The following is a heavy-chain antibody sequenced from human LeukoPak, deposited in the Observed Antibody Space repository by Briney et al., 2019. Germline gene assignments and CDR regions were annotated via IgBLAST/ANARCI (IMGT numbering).Heavy chain of an antibody. CDR1: GFTFSNYW. Sequence: GGSLRLSCAASGFTFSNYWMTWVRQAPGKGLEWVANIKRDGSERYYVDSVKGRFTISRDNAKNSLFLQMDSLRAEDTAVYYCAREALTFGNLDYWGQGTLLTVSS. V-gene: IGHV3-7*01. CDR2: IKRDGSER. CDR3: AREALTFGNLDY. J-gene: IGHJ4*02. D-gene: IGHD4-23*01.